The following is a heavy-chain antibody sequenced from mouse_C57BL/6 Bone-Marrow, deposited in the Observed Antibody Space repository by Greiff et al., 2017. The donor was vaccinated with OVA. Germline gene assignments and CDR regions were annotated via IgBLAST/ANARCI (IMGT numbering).Heavy chain of an antibody. J-gene: IGHJ2*01. Sequence: QVQLQQPGAELVMPGASVKLSCKASGYTFTSYWMHWVKQRPGQGLEWIGEIDPSDSYTNYHQKFKGKSTLTVDKSYSPAYMQLSSLTSEDSAVYYCARSSTADDWGKGTTLTVSS. CDR3: ARSSTADD. D-gene: IGHD1-2*01. CDR2: IDPSDSYT. V-gene: IGHV1-69*01. CDR1: GYTFTSYW.